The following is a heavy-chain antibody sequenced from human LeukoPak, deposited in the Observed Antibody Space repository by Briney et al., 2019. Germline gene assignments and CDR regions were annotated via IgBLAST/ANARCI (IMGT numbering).Heavy chain of an antibody. CDR1: GGSISSSSYY. V-gene: IGHV4-61*01. CDR3: ARGRSGYYYFDY. J-gene: IGHJ4*02. Sequence: SETLSLTCTVSGGSISSSSYYWSRIRQPPGKGLEWIGYIYYSGSTNYNPSLKSRVTISVDTSKNQFSLKLSSVTAADTAVYYCARGRSGYYYFDYWGQGTLVTVSS. D-gene: IGHD3-22*01. CDR2: IYYSGST.